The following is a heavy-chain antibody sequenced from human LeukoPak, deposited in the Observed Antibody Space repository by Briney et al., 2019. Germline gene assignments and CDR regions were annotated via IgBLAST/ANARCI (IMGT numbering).Heavy chain of an antibody. Sequence: ASVKVSCKASGYTFTGYYMHWVRQAPGQGLEWMGRINPNSGGTNYAQKFQGRVTMTRDTSTSTVYMELSSLRSEDTAVYYCARDLPLGIAAAGTLPDYWGQGTLVTVSS. J-gene: IGHJ4*02. CDR1: GYTFTGYY. D-gene: IGHD6-13*01. CDR2: INPNSGGT. CDR3: ARDLPLGIAAAGTLPDY. V-gene: IGHV1-2*06.